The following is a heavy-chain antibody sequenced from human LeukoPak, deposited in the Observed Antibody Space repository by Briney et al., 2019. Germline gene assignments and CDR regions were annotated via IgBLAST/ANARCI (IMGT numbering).Heavy chain of an antibody. Sequence: HPSETLSLTCTVSGGSISSYYWNWIRQPAGKGLEWIGRIYTSGSTNYNPSLKSRVTMSVDTSKNQFSLKLSSVTAADTAVYYRARAPTTVTTVQFDYWGQGTLVTVSS. J-gene: IGHJ4*02. D-gene: IGHD4-17*01. CDR3: ARAPTTVTTVQFDY. V-gene: IGHV4-4*07. CDR1: GGSISSYY. CDR2: IYTSGST.